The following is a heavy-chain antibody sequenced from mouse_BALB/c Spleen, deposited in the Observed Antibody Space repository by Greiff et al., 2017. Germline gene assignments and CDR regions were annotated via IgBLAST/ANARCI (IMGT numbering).Heavy chain of an antibody. CDR2: INPSNGGT. J-gene: IGHJ3*01. D-gene: IGHD1-1*01. V-gene: IGHV1S16*01. CDR1: GYTFTSYY. Sequence: QVQLQQSGAELVKPGASVKLSCKASGYTFTSYYMYWVKQRPGQGLEWIGGINPSNGGTNFNEKFKSKATLTVDKSSSTAYMQLSSLTSEDSAVYYCTNYYGSMGWFAYWGQGTLVTVSA. CDR3: TNYYGSMGWFAY.